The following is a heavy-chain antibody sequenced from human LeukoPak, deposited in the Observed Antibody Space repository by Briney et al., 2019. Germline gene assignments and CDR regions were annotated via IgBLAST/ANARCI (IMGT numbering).Heavy chain of an antibody. Sequence: PGGSLRLSCAASGFTFSSYAMSWVRQAPGKGLEWVSVISGSGDSTYYADSVKGRFTISRDSSKNTLYLQMNSLRAEDTAVYYCAKDRSGSYSGFDYWGQGTLVTVSS. CDR2: ISGSGDST. CDR3: AKDRSGSYSGFDY. V-gene: IGHV3-23*01. CDR1: GFTFSSYA. D-gene: IGHD1-26*01. J-gene: IGHJ4*02.